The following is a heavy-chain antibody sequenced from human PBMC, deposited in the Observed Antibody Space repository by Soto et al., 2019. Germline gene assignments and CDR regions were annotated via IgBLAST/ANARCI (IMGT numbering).Heavy chain of an antibody. D-gene: IGHD4-17*01. Sequence: GSLRLSCAASGFTFSSYGMHWVRQAPGKGLEWVAVISYDGSNKYYADSVKGRFTISRDNSKNTLYLQMNSLRAEDTAVYYCAKGPAMVTPVYYYYYMDVCGKGTTVTVSS. CDR3: AKGPAMVTPVYYYYYMDV. CDR1: GFTFSSYG. CDR2: ISYDGSNK. V-gene: IGHV3-30*18. J-gene: IGHJ6*03.